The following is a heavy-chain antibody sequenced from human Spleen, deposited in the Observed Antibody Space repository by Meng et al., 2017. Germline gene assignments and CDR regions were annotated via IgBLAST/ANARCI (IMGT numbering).Heavy chain of an antibody. CDR1: GGSISSIDW. J-gene: IGHJ4*02. CDR2: IYHGGDT. V-gene: IGHV4/OR15-8*02. Sequence: QVRLQGSGPGLVKPSGPLSLTCVVSGGSISSIDWWSWVRQPPGKGLEWIGEIYHGGDTNYNPSLKSRVTIAIDKSKNQFSLKLSSVTAADTAAYYCASWIYSCGWQWGQGALVTVSS. D-gene: IGHD6-19*01. CDR3: ASWIYSCGWQ.